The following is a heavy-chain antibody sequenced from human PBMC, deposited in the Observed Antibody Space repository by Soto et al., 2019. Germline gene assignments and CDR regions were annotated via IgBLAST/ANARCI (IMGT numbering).Heavy chain of an antibody. V-gene: IGHV1-18*01. CDR3: ARVRSCWYRPEYLYL. CDR2: ISTYNYKT. CDR1: GYSFTTHG. D-gene: IGHD6-19*01. Sequence: QIQLVQSGGEVKKPGASVKVSCKASGYSFTTHGITWGRQAPGHRLEWMGWISTYNYKTNYTQNLQGRVTLTRDASTNTAYMELRSLRSDDTAVYFCARVRSCWYRPEYLYLWGCGTVVAVSS. J-gene: IGHJ2*01.